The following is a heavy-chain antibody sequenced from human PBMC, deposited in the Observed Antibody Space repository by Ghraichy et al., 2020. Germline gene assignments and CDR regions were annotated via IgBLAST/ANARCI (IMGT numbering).Heavy chain of an antibody. D-gene: IGHD6-19*01. V-gene: IGHV4-59*01. CDR1: GVSMAGDY. CDR2: IHSNGYT. Sequence: SQTLSLTCTVSGVSMAGDYWSWIRQSPGKGLEWIGFIHSNGYTYYNPSLESRVTISVDTAKNQFSLRLTSVTAADTAMYFCAREQSRAVADLAFFDYWGQGTPVNVSS. CDR3: AREQSRAVADLAFFDY. J-gene: IGHJ4*02.